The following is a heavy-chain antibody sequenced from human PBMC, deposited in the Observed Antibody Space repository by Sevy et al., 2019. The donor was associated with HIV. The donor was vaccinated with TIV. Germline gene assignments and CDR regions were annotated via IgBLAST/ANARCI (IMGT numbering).Heavy chain of an antibody. D-gene: IGHD1-26*01. CDR1: GGSFSGYY. J-gene: IGHJ4*02. Sequence: SETLSLTCAVYGGSFSGYYWSWIRQPPGKGLEWIGEINHSRSTNYNPSLKSRVTISVDTSKNQFSLKLSSVTAADTAVYYCARARWGSGSYYREPYYFDYWGQGTLVTVSS. CDR3: ARARWGSGSYYREPYYFDY. V-gene: IGHV4-34*01. CDR2: INHSRST.